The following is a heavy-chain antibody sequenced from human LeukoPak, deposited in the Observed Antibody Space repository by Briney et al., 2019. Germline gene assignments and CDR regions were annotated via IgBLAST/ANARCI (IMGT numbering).Heavy chain of an antibody. CDR2: ISSGSSYI. CDR3: ARPAVRDGYNYGAFDI. D-gene: IGHD5-24*01. CDR1: GFTFSSYS. V-gene: IGHV3-21*01. J-gene: IGHJ3*02. Sequence: GGSLRLSCAASGFTFSSYSMNWVRQAPGKGLEWVSSISSGSSYIYYADSVKGRFTISRDNAKNSLYLQMNSLRAEDTAVYYCARPAVRDGYNYGAFDIWGQGTTVTVSS.